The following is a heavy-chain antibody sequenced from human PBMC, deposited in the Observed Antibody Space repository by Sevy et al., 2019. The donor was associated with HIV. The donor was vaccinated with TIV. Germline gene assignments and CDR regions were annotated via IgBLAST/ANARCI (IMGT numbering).Heavy chain of an antibody. J-gene: IGHJ4*02. V-gene: IGHV3-11*06. Sequence: GGSLRLSCAASGFTFSDYYMSWIRQAPGKGLEWVSYISSSSSYTNYADSVKGRFTISRDNAKNSLYLQMNSLRAEDTAVYYCARDLGAGITMIAEAGGFDYWGQGTLVTVSS. D-gene: IGHD3-22*01. CDR2: ISSSSSYT. CDR1: GFTFSDYY. CDR3: ARDLGAGITMIAEAGGFDY.